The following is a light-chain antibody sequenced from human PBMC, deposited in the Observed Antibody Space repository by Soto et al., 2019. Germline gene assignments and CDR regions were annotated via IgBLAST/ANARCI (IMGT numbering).Light chain of an antibody. J-gene: IGLJ3*02. CDR3: QSYDATNQV. V-gene: IGLV6-57*01. CDR2: EDN. CDR1: SGSIASNY. Sequence: NFMLTQPHSVSESPGKTVIISCTRSSGSIASNYVQWYQQRPGSSPTTVIYEDNQRPSGVTDRFSGSIDSSSNSDSLTISGLETEDEADYYCQSYDATNQVFGGGTTVTV.